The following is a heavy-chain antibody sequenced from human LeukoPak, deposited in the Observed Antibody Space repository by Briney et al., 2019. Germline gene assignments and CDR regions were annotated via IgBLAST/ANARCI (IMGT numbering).Heavy chain of an antibody. CDR3: AIGRGRYYYDIGNNWFDP. J-gene: IGHJ5*02. V-gene: IGHV4-34*01. Sequence: SETLSLTCAVDGGSFSGYYWSWIRQPPGKGLEWIGEINHSGSTNYNPSLKSRVTISVDTSKNQFSLKLSSVTAADTAVYYCAIGRGRYYYDIGNNWFDPWGQGTLVTVSS. D-gene: IGHD3-22*01. CDR1: GGSFSGYY. CDR2: INHSGST.